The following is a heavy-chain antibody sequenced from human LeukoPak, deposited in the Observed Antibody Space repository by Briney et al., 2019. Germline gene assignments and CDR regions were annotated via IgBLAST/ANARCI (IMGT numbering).Heavy chain of an antibody. CDR2: IYYSGST. V-gene: IGHV4-59*01. J-gene: IGHJ4*02. D-gene: IGHD3-10*01. CDR1: GGSISGYY. CDR3: ARTSGSYLEIFDY. Sequence: SETLSLTCTVSGGSISGYYWSWIRQPPGKGLEWIGYIYYSGSTNYNPSLKSRVTISVDTSKNQFSLKLSSVTAADTAVYYCARTSGSYLEIFDYWGQGTLVTVSS.